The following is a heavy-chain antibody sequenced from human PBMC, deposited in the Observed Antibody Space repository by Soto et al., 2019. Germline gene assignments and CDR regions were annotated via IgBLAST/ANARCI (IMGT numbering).Heavy chain of an antibody. J-gene: IGHJ5*02. D-gene: IGHD2-15*01. CDR3: ARGAYCSGGSCYSNWFDP. V-gene: IGHV1-8*02. Sequence: ASVKVSCKASGGTFSSYTIGWVRQAPGKGLEWMGGFDPEDGETIYAQKFQGRVTMTRNTSISTAYMELSSLRSEDTAVYYCARGAYCSGGSCYSNWFDPWGQGTLVTVSS. CDR2: FDPEDGET. CDR1: GGTFSSYT.